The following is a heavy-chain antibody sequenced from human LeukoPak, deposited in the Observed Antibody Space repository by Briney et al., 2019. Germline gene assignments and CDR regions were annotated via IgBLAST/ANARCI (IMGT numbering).Heavy chain of an antibody. Sequence: PGRSLRLSCAASGFSFNNYGMFWVRQAPGAGLEWVAFVSRDGRNQHLADSVKGRFTISRDNSQNTIYLQTNTLRTEDTAIYYCAKERHSNGCGSYLDSWGQGTLVTVSS. V-gene: IGHV3-30*18. D-gene: IGHD5-24*01. CDR1: GFSFNNYG. J-gene: IGHJ4*02. CDR2: VSRDGRNQ. CDR3: AKERHSNGCGSYLDS.